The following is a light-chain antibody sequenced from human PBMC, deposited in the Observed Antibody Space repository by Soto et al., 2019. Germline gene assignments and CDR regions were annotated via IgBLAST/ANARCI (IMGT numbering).Light chain of an antibody. V-gene: IGKV1-5*03. J-gene: IGKJ1*01. Sequence: DIQMTQSPSTLSASVGDRVTITCRASQSISSWLAWYQQKPGKAPKLLIYKASSLESGVPSRYSGSGSGTDFTLTISSLQPDDFATYCCQQYNSYPRTFGQGTKVEIK. CDR2: KAS. CDR3: QQYNSYPRT. CDR1: QSISSW.